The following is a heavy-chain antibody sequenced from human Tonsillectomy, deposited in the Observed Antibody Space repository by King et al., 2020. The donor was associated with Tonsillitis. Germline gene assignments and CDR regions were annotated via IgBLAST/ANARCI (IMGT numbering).Heavy chain of an antibody. CDR3: ARAGNVGAVDY. CDR1: GFTFIRSW. D-gene: IGHD3-10*02. CDR2: INEDGSET. V-gene: IGHV3-7*01. Sequence: QLVQSGGGLVQSGGSLRLSCAASGFTFIRSWMSWVRQAPVKGLEWVANINEDGSETYYVDAVKGRFTISRDNAKNSLYLRMNSLRAEDTAIYYCARAGNVGAVDYWGQGTLVTVSS. J-gene: IGHJ4*02.